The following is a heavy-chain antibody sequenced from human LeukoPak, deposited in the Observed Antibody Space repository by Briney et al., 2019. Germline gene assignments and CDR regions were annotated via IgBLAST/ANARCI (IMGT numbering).Heavy chain of an antibody. D-gene: IGHD5-12*01. CDR1: GYTFTSYG. CDR3: ASRGATIKGPSYPYYYYYMDV. CDR2: ISAYNGNT. Sequence: ASVKVSCKASGYTFTSYGISWVRQAPGQGLEWMGWISAYNGNTNYAQKLQGRVTMTTDTSTSTAYMELRSLRSDDTAVYYCASRGATIKGPSYPYYYYYMDVWGKGTTVTVSS. J-gene: IGHJ6*03. V-gene: IGHV1-18*01.